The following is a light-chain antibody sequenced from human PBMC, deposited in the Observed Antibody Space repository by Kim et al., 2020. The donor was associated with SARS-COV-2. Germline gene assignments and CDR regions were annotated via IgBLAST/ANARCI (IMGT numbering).Light chain of an antibody. CDR3: SSDTSSETLV. V-gene: IGLV2-14*03. J-gene: IGLJ2*01. Sequence: GQSITISCTGASSDVGGYDYVAWFQQHPGKAPKLVIFDVTDRPSGVSNRFSGSKSGNTASLTISGLQAEDEADYYCSSDTSSETLVFGGGTKVTVL. CDR1: SSDVGGYDY. CDR2: DVT.